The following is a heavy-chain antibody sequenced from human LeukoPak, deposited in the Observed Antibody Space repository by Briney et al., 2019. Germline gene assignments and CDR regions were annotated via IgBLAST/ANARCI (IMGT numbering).Heavy chain of an antibody. CDR1: GYTFTGYH. Sequence: ASVKVSCKASGYTFTGYHIHWVRQAPGQGLEWMGWTNPNSGGTHFAEKFQGRVTMTRVTSISTAFPELRRLRSDDTAVYYCARLSIGEDYFDFWGQGTLVTVSS. J-gene: IGHJ4*02. CDR2: TNPNSGGT. V-gene: IGHV1-2*02. CDR3: ARLSIGEDYFDF. D-gene: IGHD3-10*01.